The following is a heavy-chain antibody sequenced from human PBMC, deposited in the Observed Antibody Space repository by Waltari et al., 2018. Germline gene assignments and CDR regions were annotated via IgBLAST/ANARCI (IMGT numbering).Heavy chain of an antibody. Sequence: QLQLQELGPGLVQPSETLSLTCSVSGVSITSNRHYWGWIRQPPGQGLEWIGTMSYTGATYSSPSLQSRVTISRDTSKNQLSLTLGSVTAADTAVYYCATYIGASVGTAAFDVWGQGTMVTVSS. CDR2: MSYTGAT. CDR1: GVSITSNRHY. V-gene: IGHV4-39*01. CDR3: ATYIGASVGTAAFDV. D-gene: IGHD5-12*01. J-gene: IGHJ3*01.